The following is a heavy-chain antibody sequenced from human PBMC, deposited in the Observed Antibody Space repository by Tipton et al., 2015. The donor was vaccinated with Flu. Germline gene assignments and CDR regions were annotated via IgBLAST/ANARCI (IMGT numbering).Heavy chain of an antibody. CDR2: IYHSGST. Sequence: TLSLTCTVSGYSISSGFYWGWIRQPPGKGLEWIGNIYHSGSTFYNPSLKSRVTISGDTSKNQFSLKLSSVTAADTAVYYCARGDGYNFDYWGQGTLVTVSS. V-gene: IGHV4-38-2*02. D-gene: IGHD5-24*01. CDR1: GYSISSGFY. CDR3: ARGDGYNFDY. J-gene: IGHJ4*02.